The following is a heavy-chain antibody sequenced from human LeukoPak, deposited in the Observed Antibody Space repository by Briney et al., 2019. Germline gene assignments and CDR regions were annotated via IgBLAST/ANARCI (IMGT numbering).Heavy chain of an antibody. D-gene: IGHD1-14*01. Sequence: GGSLRLSFAASTFIFSDYAMTWVRQAPGKGLEWVSAISGSGGSTYYADSVKGRFTISRDNSKNTLYLQMNSLRAEDTAVYYCAKDLGGSYRYYFDYWGQGTLVTVSS. J-gene: IGHJ4*02. CDR1: TFIFSDYA. V-gene: IGHV3-23*01. CDR2: ISGSGGST. CDR3: AKDLGGSYRYYFDY.